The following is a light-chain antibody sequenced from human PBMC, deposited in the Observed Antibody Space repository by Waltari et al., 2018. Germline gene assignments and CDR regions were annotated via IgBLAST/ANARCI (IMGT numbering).Light chain of an antibody. V-gene: IGLV2-14*01. J-gene: IGLJ1*01. CDR1: SSDVGGYNY. CDR3: GSYTLINTIVV. Sequence: QSALTQPASVSGSPGQSITISCTGTSSDVGGYNYVSWYQQHPGKAPKLIIYEVSNRPSGVSSRLSGSKSGNTASLTISGLQAEDEADYFCGSYTLINTIVVFGTGTKVTVL. CDR2: EVS.